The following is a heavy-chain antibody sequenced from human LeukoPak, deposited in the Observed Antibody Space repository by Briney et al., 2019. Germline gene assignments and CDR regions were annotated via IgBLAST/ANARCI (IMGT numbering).Heavy chain of an antibody. CDR2: IIPIFGTA. CDR3: ARGPFHVVVPAAMNY. D-gene: IGHD2-2*01. Sequence: GASVKVSCKASGGTFSSYAISWVRQAPGQGLEWMGGIIPIFGTANYARKFQGRVTITADESTSTAYMELSSLRSEDTAVYYCARGPFHVVVPAAMNYWGQGTLVTVSS. V-gene: IGHV1-69*13. CDR1: GGTFSSYA. J-gene: IGHJ4*02.